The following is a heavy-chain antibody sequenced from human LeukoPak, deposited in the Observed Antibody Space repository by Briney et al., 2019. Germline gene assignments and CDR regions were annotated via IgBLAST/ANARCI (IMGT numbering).Heavy chain of an antibody. V-gene: IGHV4-4*02. CDR2: IYHSGST. CDR3: ARRVDTTMAHFDY. J-gene: IGHJ4*02. CDR1: GGSISSSNW. D-gene: IGHD5-18*01. Sequence: SETLSLTCAVSGGSISSSNWWSWVRQPPGKGLEWIGEIYHSGSTNYNPSLKSRVTISVDKSKNQFSLKLSSVTAADTAMYYCARRVDTTMAHFDYWGQGTLVTVSS.